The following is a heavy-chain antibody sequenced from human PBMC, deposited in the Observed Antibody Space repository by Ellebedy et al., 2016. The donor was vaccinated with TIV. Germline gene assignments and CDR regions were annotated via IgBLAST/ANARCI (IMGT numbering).Heavy chain of an antibody. CDR1: GGSISDSDYY. J-gene: IGHJ4*02. D-gene: IGHD3-22*01. CDR2: IHYRGST. CDR3: ATSAVGHSHGYYFDY. V-gene: IGHV4-39*07. Sequence: MPSETLSLTCTVSGGSISDSDYYWDWIRQPPGKGLEWIGSIHYRGSTYYNPSLKSRVTISVDTSKNQFSLNLSSVTAADTALYYCATSAVGHSHGYYFDYWGQGTLVTVSA.